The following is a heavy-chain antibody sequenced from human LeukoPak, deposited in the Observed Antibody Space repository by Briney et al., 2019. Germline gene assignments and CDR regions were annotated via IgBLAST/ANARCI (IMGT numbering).Heavy chain of an antibody. D-gene: IGHD6-13*01. CDR1: GFTLSDYW. Sequence: GGSLRLSCAASGFTLSDYWMHWVRQAPGKGLVWVSRINSDGSSTSYADSVKGRFTVSRDNAKNTLFLQMNSLRAEDTAVYYCGILAAAGRGPRNWGQGTLVTVSS. CDR2: INSDGSST. CDR3: GILAAAGRGPRN. J-gene: IGHJ4*02. V-gene: IGHV3-74*01.